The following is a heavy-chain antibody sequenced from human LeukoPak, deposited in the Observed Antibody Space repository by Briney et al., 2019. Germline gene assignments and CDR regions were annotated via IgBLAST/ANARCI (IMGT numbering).Heavy chain of an antibody. J-gene: IGHJ4*02. CDR2: IKQDGSEK. CDR1: GFTFSSYW. V-gene: IGHV3-7*01. CDR3: ARVRHDIAAAGIYYFDY. Sequence: GGSLRLSCAASGFTFSSYWMSWVRQAPGKGLEWVANIKQDGSEKYYVDSVKGRFTISRDNAKNSLYLQMNRLRAEDTAVYYCARVRHDIAAAGIYYFDYWGQGTPVTVSS. D-gene: IGHD6-13*01.